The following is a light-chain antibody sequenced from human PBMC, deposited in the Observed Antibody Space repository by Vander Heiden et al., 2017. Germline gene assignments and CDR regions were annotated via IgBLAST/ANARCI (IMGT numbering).Light chain of an antibody. CDR3: QQYGRSPT. CDR1: QSISSSY. V-gene: IGKV3-20*01. Sequence: DIVLTHSPGTLSLSPGVRATLSCRASQSISSSYLAWYQQKPGQAPRLLIYGASNRATGIPDRFSGTGSGTDFTLTISRLEPEDCAVYYCQQYGRSPTFGGGTKVEIK. J-gene: IGKJ4*01. CDR2: GAS.